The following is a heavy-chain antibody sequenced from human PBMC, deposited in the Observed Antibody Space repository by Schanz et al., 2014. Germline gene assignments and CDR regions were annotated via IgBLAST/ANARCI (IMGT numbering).Heavy chain of an antibody. V-gene: IGHV1-18*01. Sequence: QVQLVQSGAEVKKPGSSVKVSCKASGYTFTSYGITWVRQAPGQGLEWMGWINGYNGHTLYAQKFQGRVTITADRSTSTAYMEQSSLRAEDTAVYYCARGYGDSPTDVWGQGTLVTVAS. CDR3: ARGYGDSPTDV. CDR1: GYTFTSYG. D-gene: IGHD4-17*01. CDR2: INGYNGHT. J-gene: IGHJ4*02.